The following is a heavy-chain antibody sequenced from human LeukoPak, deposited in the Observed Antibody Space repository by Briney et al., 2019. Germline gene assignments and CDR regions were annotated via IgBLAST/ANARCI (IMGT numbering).Heavy chain of an antibody. CDR1: GGSISSYY. CDR2: IYYSGST. CDR3: XXXXXXGNEGFDY. Sequence: SETLSLTCTVSGGSISSYYWSWIRQPPGKGLEWIGYIYYSGSTNYNPSLKSRVTISVDTSKNQFSLKLSSVTAADTAVYYCXXXXXXGNEGFDYWGQGTLVT. D-gene: IGHD1-1*01. V-gene: IGHV4-59*08. J-gene: IGHJ4*02.